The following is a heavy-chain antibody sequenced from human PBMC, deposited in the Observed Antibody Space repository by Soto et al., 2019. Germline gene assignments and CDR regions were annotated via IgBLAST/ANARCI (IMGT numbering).Heavy chain of an antibody. CDR2: IYYSGST. CDR1: GGSIRNSNYY. V-gene: IGHV4-39*01. Sequence: SETLSLTCSVSGGSIRNSNYYWGWIRQPPGKGLGWLGNIYYSGSTHQNPSLKIRVTISVDTSKNQFSLKLTSVTASDTAVYYCARGEGYCSGGSCYSVWIDPWGQGTLVTV. D-gene: IGHD2-15*01. J-gene: IGHJ5*02. CDR3: ARGEGYCSGGSCYSVWIDP.